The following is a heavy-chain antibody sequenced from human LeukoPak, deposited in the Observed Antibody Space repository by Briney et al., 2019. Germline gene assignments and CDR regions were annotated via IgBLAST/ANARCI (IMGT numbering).Heavy chain of an antibody. CDR1: GFTAGDYA. V-gene: IGHV3-49*04. CDR2: IRSKAYGGTT. J-gene: IGHJ4*02. Sequence: PRRSLRLSCTASGFTAGDYAMSWVRQAPGKGLEWVGFIRSKAYGGTTEYAASVKGRFTISRDDSKSIAYLQMNSLKTEDTAVYYCTRWGSTHFDYWGQGTLVTVSS. CDR3: TRWGSTHFDY. D-gene: IGHD3-16*01.